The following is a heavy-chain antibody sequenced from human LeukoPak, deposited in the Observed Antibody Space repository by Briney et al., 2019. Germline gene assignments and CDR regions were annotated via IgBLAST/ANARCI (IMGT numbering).Heavy chain of an antibody. V-gene: IGHV3-23*01. D-gene: IGHD2-8*01. Sequence: AGGSLRLSCAASGFTSSSYAMSWVRQAPGKGLEWVSGFNKKCGNIYYADSVKGRLTISREKSKNTLFLQMNSLRAEDTAVYYCAKSRDPYCSNGICYERRDYFDYWGQGTLVTVSS. CDR2: FNKKCGNI. CDR1: GFTSSSYA. J-gene: IGHJ4*02. CDR3: AKSRDPYCSNGICYERRDYFDY.